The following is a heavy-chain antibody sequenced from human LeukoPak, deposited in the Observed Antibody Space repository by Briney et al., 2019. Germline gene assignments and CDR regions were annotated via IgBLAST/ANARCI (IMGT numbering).Heavy chain of an antibody. CDR1: GGTFSSYT. J-gene: IGHJ5*02. CDR2: IIPILGIA. Sequence: SVKVSCKASGGTFSSYTISWVRQAPGQGLEWMGRIIPILGIANYAQKFQGGVTITADKSTSTAYMELSSLRSEDTAVYYCARDRDYDFWSGRDPNWFDPWGQGTLVTVSS. V-gene: IGHV1-69*04. CDR3: ARDRDYDFWSGRDPNWFDP. D-gene: IGHD3-3*01.